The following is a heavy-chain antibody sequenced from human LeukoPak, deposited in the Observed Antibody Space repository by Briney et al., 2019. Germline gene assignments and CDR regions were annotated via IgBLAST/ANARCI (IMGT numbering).Heavy chain of an antibody. CDR1: GYAFTGYF. CDR2: IIPNSGGT. Sequence: ASVKVSCKASGYAFTGYFVHWVRQAPGQGLEWMGWIIPNSGGTNYAQKFQGRVTMTRDTSISTAYMELSRLISDDTAMYYCARDPSGTYYGWFDPWGQGTLVTVSS. CDR3: ARDPSGTYYGWFDP. D-gene: IGHD1-26*01. V-gene: IGHV1-2*02. J-gene: IGHJ5*02.